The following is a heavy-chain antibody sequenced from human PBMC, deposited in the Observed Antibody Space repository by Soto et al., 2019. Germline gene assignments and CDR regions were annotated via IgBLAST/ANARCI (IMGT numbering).Heavy chain of an antibody. CDR1: GDSMTSGDYS. CDR3: ARGDYQYSIDY. CDR2: IYRTGNT. V-gene: IGHV4-30-2*01. J-gene: IGHJ4*02. D-gene: IGHD2-2*01. Sequence: SETLSLTCTVSGDSMTSGDYSWSWIRQPPGKGLEWLGYIYRTGNTHYSPSLKSRVSTSQDRSKNQFSLELTSVTAADTAVYYCARGDYQYSIDYWGQGTLVTVSS.